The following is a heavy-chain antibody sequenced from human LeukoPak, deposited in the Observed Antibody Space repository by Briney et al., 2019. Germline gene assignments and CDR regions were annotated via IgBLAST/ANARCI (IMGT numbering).Heavy chain of an antibody. CDR3: ARDGSAARFAHYYYYYMDV. D-gene: IGHD2-2*01. CDR2: ISAYNGNT. CDR1: GYTFTSYG. J-gene: IGHJ6*03. V-gene: IGHV1-18*01. Sequence: ASVKVSCKASGYTFTSYGISWVRQAPGQGPEWMGWISAYNGNTNYAQKLQGRVTMTTDTSTSTAYMDLRSLRSDDTAVYYCARDGSAARFAHYYYYYMDVWGKGTTVTVSS.